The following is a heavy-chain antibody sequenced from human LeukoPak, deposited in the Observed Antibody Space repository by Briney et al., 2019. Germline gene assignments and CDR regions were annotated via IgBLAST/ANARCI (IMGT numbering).Heavy chain of an antibody. V-gene: IGHV3-23*01. CDR1: GFTFNKYD. J-gene: IGHJ4*02. Sequence: GGSLRLSCAASGFTFNKYDMYWIRQAPGKGLEWVSGISGSGGNIFLADSVKGRFTISRDTFNNTLYLQMSSLRAEDTAIYYCAKNYNYYGSGTYFAYFSHWGQGTLVTVSS. D-gene: IGHD3-10*01. CDR2: ISGSGGNI. CDR3: AKNYNYYGSGTYFAYFSH.